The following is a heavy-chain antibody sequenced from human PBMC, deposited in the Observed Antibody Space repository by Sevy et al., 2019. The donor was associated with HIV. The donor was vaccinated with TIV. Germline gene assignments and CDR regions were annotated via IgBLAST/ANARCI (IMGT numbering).Heavy chain of an antibody. D-gene: IGHD1-26*01. Sequence: SETLSLTCAVYGGSFSGYYWSWIRQPPGKGLEWIGEINHSGSTNYNPSLKSRVTISVDTSKNQFSLKPSSVTAADTAVYYCARGRYSGSQSLSLNFDYWGQGTLVTVSS. J-gene: IGHJ4*02. CDR1: GGSFSGYY. CDR2: INHSGST. CDR3: ARGRYSGSQSLSLNFDY. V-gene: IGHV4-34*01.